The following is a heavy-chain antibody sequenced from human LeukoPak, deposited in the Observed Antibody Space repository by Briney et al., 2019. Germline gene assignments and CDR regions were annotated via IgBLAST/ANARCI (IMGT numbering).Heavy chain of an antibody. J-gene: IGHJ6*02. V-gene: IGHV3-23*01. CDR1: GFTFSSYA. Sequence: GGSLRLSCAASGFTFSSYAMSWVRQAPGKGLEWFSAISGSGGSTYYADSVKGRFTISRDNSKNTLYLQMNSLRAEDTAVYYCAKGSDCSGGSCYSYYAYYYYYGMDVWGQGTTVTVSS. CDR2: ISGSGGST. CDR3: AKGSDCSGGSCYSYYAYYYYYGMDV. D-gene: IGHD2-15*01.